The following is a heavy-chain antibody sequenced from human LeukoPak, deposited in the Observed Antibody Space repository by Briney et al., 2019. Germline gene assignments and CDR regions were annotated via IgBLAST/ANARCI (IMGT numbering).Heavy chain of an antibody. D-gene: IGHD1-14*01. CDR1: GFTVSSNY. CDR3: AKVRTYFYHGLDV. CDR2: ISGTTSGT. J-gene: IGHJ6*02. V-gene: IGHV3-23*01. Sequence: GGSLRLSCAASGFTVSSNYMSWVRQAPGKGLEWVSGISGTTSGTYYADSVKGRFTISRDNSKNTLFLQVNSLRAEDTAVYYCAKVRTYFYHGLDVWGQGTTVTVSS.